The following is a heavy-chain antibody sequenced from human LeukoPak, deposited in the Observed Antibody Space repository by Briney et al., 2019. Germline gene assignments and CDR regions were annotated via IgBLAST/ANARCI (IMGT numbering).Heavy chain of an antibody. J-gene: IGHJ4*02. CDR2: INHSGST. V-gene: IGHV4-34*01. Sequence: SETLSLTCAVYGGSFSGYYWSWIRQPPGKGLECIGEINHSGSTNYNPSLKSRVTISVDTSKNQFSLKLSSVTAADTAVYYCARSKKMATKHRISPAFDYWGQGTLVTVSS. CDR3: ARSKKMATKHRISPAFDY. CDR1: GGSFSGYY. D-gene: IGHD5-24*01.